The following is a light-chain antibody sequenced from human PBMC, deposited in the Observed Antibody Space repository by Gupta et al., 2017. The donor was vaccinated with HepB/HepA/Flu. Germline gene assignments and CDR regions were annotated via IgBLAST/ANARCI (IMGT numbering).Light chain of an antibody. J-gene: IGKJ3*01. Sequence: DIQMTQSPSSLSASVGDRVTMTCRASQGIQNSLAWFQQKPGRAPKSLIYGASRLQGGVPSRFSGRGSGTNFTLTINSLQPEDFATYYCQQYDSYPLTFGQGTKVDIK. CDR3: QQYDSYPLT. CDR2: GAS. V-gene: IGKV1-16*01. CDR1: QGIQNS.